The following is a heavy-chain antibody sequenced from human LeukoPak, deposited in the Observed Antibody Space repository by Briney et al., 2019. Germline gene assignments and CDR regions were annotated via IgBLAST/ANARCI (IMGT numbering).Heavy chain of an antibody. CDR1: GFTVSSNY. D-gene: IGHD3-22*01. V-gene: IGHV3-66*01. Sequence: GGSLRLSCAASGFTVSSNYMSLVRQAPGKGLEWVSVLYSGGSTYYADSVKGRFTISRDNSKNTLYLQMNSLRAEDTAVYYCARDPSLYYYDSSGYWDYWGQGTLVTVSS. CDR3: ARDPSLYYYDSSGYWDY. J-gene: IGHJ4*02. CDR2: LYSGGST.